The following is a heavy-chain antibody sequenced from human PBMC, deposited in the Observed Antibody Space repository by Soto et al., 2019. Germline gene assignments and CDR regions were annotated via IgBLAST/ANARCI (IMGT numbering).Heavy chain of an antibody. Sequence: EVQLVESGGGLVKPGGSLRLSCAASGFTFSNAWMSWVRQAPGKGLEWVGRIKSKTDGETTDYAAPVKGRFTISRDNSKNTLYLQMNSLRAEDTAVYYCAKTDGYPYYFDCWGQGTLVTVSS. CDR3: AKTDGYPYYFDC. D-gene: IGHD3-16*01. CDR1: GFTFSNAW. J-gene: IGHJ4*02. CDR2: IKSKTDGETT. V-gene: IGHV3-15*01.